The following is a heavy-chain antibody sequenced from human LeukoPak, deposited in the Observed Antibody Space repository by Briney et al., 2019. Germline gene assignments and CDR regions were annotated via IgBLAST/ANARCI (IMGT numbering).Heavy chain of an antibody. D-gene: IGHD3-22*01. CDR3: ARDRRDRINRRQYYDSSGYSPFDY. V-gene: IGHV1-69*13. Sequence: SVTVSFKASGGTFSSYAISWVRQAPGQGLEWMGGIIPIFGTANYAQKFQGRVTITADESTSTAYMELSSLRSEDTAVYYCARDRRDRINRRQYYDSSGYSPFDYWGQGTLVTVSS. CDR1: GGTFSSYA. J-gene: IGHJ4*02. CDR2: IIPIFGTA.